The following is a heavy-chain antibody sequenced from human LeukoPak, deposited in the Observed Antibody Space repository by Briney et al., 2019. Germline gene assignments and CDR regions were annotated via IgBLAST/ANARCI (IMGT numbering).Heavy chain of an antibody. D-gene: IGHD3-10*01. CDR3: ARQGGLLWFGELFNPSDY. CDR1: GGSFSGYY. V-gene: IGHV4-34*01. Sequence: PSETLSLTCAVYGGSFSGYYWSWIRQPPGKGLEWIGEINHSGSTNYNPSLKGRVTISVDTSKNQFSLKLSSVTAADTAVYYCARQGGLLWFGELFNPSDYWGQGTLVTVSS. CDR2: INHSGST. J-gene: IGHJ4*02.